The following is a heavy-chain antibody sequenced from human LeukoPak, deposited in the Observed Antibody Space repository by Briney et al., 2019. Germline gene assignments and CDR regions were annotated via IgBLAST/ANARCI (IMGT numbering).Heavy chain of an antibody. J-gene: IGHJ4*02. CDR1: GGTFSSYA. Sequence: ASVKVSCKASGGTFSSYAISWVRQAPGQGLEWMGIINPSGGSTSYAQKFQGRVTMTRDTSISTAYMELSRLRSDDTAVYYCARGKGYYFDYWGQGTLVTVSS. CDR3: ARGKGYYFDY. CDR2: INPSGGST. V-gene: IGHV1-46*01.